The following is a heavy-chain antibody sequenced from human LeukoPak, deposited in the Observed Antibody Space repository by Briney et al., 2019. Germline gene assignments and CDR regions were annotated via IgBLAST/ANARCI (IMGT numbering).Heavy chain of an antibody. J-gene: IGHJ4*02. V-gene: IGHV3-48*03. CDR2: ISSSGSTI. CDR1: GFTFSSYE. CDR3: ARGSIYDSGGYSWDAGN. Sequence: PGGSLRLSCAASGFTFSSYEMNWVRQAPGKGLEWVSYISSSGSTIYYADSVKGRFTISRDNAKNSLYLQMNSLRAEDTAVYYCARGSIYDSGGYSWDAGNWGQGTLVTVSS. D-gene: IGHD3-22*01.